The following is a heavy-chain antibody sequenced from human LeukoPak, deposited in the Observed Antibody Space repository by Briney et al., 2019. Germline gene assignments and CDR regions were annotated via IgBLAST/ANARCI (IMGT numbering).Heavy chain of an antibody. Sequence: PSETLSLTCTVSGGSISDYYWSWIRQPAGKGLEWLGRIYTTGSTSYNPSLNSRVTMTVDTSKKQFSLRLNSVTAADTAVYYCARGGGYGDRGDALDIWGQGTMVTVSS. V-gene: IGHV4-4*07. J-gene: IGHJ3*02. CDR2: IYTTGST. D-gene: IGHD4-17*01. CDR1: GGSISDYY. CDR3: ARGGGYGDRGDALDI.